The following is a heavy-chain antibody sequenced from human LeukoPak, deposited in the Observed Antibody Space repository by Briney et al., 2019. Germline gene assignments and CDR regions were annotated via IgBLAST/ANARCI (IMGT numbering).Heavy chain of an antibody. J-gene: IGHJ4*02. V-gene: IGHV4-39*01. CDR1: GGSISSSSYY. D-gene: IGHD3-3*01. Sequence: SETLSLTCTVSGGSISSSSYYWGWIRRPPGKGLEWIGSIYYSGSTYYNPSLKTRVTISVDTSKNQCSLKLSSVTAADTAVYYCARRYGNRITIFGVAKKPFDYWGQGTLVTVSS. CDR3: ARRYGNRITIFGVAKKPFDY. CDR2: IYYSGST.